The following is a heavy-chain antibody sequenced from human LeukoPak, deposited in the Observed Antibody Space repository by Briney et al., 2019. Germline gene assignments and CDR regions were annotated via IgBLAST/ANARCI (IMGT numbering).Heavy chain of an antibody. J-gene: IGHJ4*02. CDR2: IWYDGSNK. Sequence: GRSLSLSCAASGFIFNTSGMHWVRHAPGKGLEWVAVIWYDGSNKYYADSVKGRFTISRDNSKNTLYLQMNSLRAEDTAVYYCARVGSSWAVIDYWGQGTLVTVSP. CDR3: ARVGSSWAVIDY. CDR1: GFIFNTSG. D-gene: IGHD6-13*01. V-gene: IGHV3-33*01.